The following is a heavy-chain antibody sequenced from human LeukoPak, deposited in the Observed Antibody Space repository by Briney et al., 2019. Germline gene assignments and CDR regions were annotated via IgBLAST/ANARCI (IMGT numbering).Heavy chain of an antibody. D-gene: IGHD3-9*01. Sequence: PGGSLRLSCAASGFTFSSYAMHWVRQAPGKGLEWVAVISYDGSNKYYADSVKGRFTISRDNSKNTLYLQMNSLRAEDTAVYYCARDRRMYEVLTGYSPHYWGQGTLVTVSS. CDR3: ARDRRMYEVLTGYSPHY. CDR1: GFTFSSYA. CDR2: ISYDGSNK. V-gene: IGHV3-30-3*01. J-gene: IGHJ4*02.